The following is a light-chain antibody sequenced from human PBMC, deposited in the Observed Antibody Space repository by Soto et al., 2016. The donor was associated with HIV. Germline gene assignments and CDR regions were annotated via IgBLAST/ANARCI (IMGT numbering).Light chain of an antibody. Sequence: SSELTQDPAVSVALGQTVKITCQGDSLRSYYATWYQQKPGQAPVFVIYGQSNRPSGIPDRFSGSSSGNTASLTITGAQAEDEADYYCMSRDNNTNPVIFGGGTELTVL. CDR3: MSRDNNTNPVI. J-gene: IGLJ2*01. CDR1: SLRSYY. V-gene: IGLV3-19*01. CDR2: GQS.